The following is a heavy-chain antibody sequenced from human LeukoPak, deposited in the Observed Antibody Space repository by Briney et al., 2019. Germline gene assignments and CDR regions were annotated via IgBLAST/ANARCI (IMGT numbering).Heavy chain of an antibody. CDR3: ARQNDFRLDY. CDR2: IYPGDSDT. D-gene: IGHD3-3*01. V-gene: IGHV5-51*01. Sequence: GESLKISCKASGYSFTSYWIGWVRQMPGKGLEWMGIIYPGDSDTRYSPSFEGQATISADKSISTAYLQWSSLKASDTAIYYCARQNDFRLDYWGQGTLVTVSS. J-gene: IGHJ4*02. CDR1: GYSFTSYW.